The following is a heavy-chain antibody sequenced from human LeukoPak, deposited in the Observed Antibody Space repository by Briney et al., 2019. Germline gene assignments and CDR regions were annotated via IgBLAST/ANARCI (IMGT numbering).Heavy chain of an antibody. CDR3: ARASWYDILPAPDY. V-gene: IGHV1-3*01. J-gene: IGHJ4*02. D-gene: IGHD3-9*01. CDR2: INARNGNT. Sequence: ASVKVSSKASGYTFTSYAMHWVRQAPGQRLEWMGWINARNGNTIYSQKFQGRVTITRDTSASTAYMELSSLRSEDTAVYYCARASWYDILPAPDYWGQGTLVTVSS. CDR1: GYTFTSYA.